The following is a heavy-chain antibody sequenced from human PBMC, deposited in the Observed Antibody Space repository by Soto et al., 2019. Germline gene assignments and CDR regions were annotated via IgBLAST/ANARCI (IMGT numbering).Heavy chain of an antibody. CDR1: GGSISSYY. J-gene: IGHJ4*02. Sequence: SETLSLTCTVSGGSISSYYWSWIRQPPGKGLEWIGYIYYSGSTNYNPSLKSRVTISVDTSKNQFSLKLSSVTAADTAVYYCARVLRYFDWPYYFGYWGQGTLVTVCS. D-gene: IGHD3-9*01. CDR2: IYYSGST. V-gene: IGHV4-59*01. CDR3: ARVLRYFDWPYYFGY.